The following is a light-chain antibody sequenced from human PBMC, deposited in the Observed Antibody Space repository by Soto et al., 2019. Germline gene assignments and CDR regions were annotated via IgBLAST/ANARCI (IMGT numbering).Light chain of an antibody. CDR3: TSYVGSNIWV. J-gene: IGLJ3*02. CDR2: EVS. V-gene: IGLV2-8*01. CDR1: SSDVGAYKD. Sequence: QSALTQPPSASGSPGQSVTISCTGTSSDVGAYKDVSWYQQYPGKAPKLMIYEVSKRPSGVPDRFSGSKSGNTASLTVSVLQAEDEADYYCTSYVGSNIWVFGGGTKLTVL.